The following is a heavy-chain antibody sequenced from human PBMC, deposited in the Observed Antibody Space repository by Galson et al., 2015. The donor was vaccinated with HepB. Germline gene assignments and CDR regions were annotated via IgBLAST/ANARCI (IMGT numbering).Heavy chain of an antibody. D-gene: IGHD3-3*01. CDR2: IYCKDNK. J-gene: IGHJ5*02. CDR3: AHSHFMEWFQGDKKDWFDP. Sequence: PALEKPTQPLTLTCSFSGFSLNNSGLGVGWIRQPPGKALECPALIYCKDNKRYTPSLKGRLTITRDTSKNQVVLTLTNVDPVDSGTYYCAHSHFMEWFQGDKKDWFDPWGQGILVTVSS. V-gene: IGHV2-5*01. CDR1: GFSLNNSGLG.